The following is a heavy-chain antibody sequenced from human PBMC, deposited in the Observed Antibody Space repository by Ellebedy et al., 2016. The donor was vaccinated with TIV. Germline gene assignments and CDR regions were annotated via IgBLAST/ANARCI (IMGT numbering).Heavy chain of an antibody. V-gene: IGHV3-48*04. CDR2: ITSGSDAM. D-gene: IGHD3-16*01. Sequence: GESLKISCAASQFTFSAYSMNWVRQAPGKGLEWISYITSGSDAMNYADSVKGRFTISRDNAKNSLYLQMTSLRAEDTAVYYCARDLNWAFDSWGQGTLVTVSP. J-gene: IGHJ4*02. CDR1: QFTFSAYS. CDR3: ARDLNWAFDS.